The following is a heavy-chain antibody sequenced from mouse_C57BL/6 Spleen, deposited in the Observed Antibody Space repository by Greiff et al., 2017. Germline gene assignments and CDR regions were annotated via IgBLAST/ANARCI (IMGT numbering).Heavy chain of an antibody. Sequence: EVQLQESGPGLVKPSQSLSLTCSVTGYSITSGYYWNWIRQFPGNKLEWMGYISYDGSNNYNPSLKNRISITRDTSKNQFFLKLNSVTTEDTATYYCARGGIYYYGSSLDYWGQGTTLTVSS. J-gene: IGHJ2*01. CDR1: GYSITSGYY. CDR3: ARGGIYYYGSSLDY. D-gene: IGHD1-1*01. V-gene: IGHV3-6*01. CDR2: ISYDGSN.